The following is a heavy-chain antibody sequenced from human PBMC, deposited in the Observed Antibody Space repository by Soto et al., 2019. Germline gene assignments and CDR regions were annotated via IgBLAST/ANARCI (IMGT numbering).Heavy chain of an antibody. Sequence: QVQLVQSGAEVKKPGSSVKVSCKASGGTFSSYTISWVREAPGEGLEWMGKIIPILGIANYAQKFQGRVTITADKSTSTAYMELSSLRYEATDVYYCATFPPVVMYYWGQGTLVTVSS. D-gene: IGHD3-16*01. CDR2: IIPILGIA. V-gene: IGHV1-69*02. J-gene: IGHJ4*02. CDR1: GGTFSSYT. CDR3: ATFPPVVMYY.